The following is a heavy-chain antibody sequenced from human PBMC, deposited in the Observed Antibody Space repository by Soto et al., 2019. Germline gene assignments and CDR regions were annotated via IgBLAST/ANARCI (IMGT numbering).Heavy chain of an antibody. CDR3: AQGQAVAGLGMDV. CDR1: GFTFSSYW. V-gene: IGHV3-7*01. CDR2: IQQDGSEK. D-gene: IGHD6-19*01. Sequence: GGSLRLSCVASGFTFSSYWMSWVRQAPGKGLEWAANIQQDGSEKYYVDSVKGRFTISRDNAKNSLYLQMNSLRAEDTAVYYCAQGQAVAGLGMDVRGKGTTVTVS. J-gene: IGHJ6*04.